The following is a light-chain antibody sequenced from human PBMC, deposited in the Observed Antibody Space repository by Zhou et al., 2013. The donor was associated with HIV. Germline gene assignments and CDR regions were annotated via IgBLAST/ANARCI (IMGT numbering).Light chain of an antibody. V-gene: IGKV1-8*01. CDR1: QDISGY. Sequence: AIRITQSPSSLSASTGDRVNISCRASQDISGYLAWYQQKPGKAPKLLIYAASTLQTGVPSRFSGSGSGTSFSLSINCLQSEDFATYYCQHYYSYPFTFGPGTKVDIK. CDR3: QHYYSYPFT. CDR2: AAS. J-gene: IGKJ3*01.